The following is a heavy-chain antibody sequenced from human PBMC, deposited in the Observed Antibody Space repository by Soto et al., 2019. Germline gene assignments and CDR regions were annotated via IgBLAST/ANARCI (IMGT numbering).Heavy chain of an antibody. J-gene: IGHJ6*02. D-gene: IGHD3-9*01. V-gene: IGHV1-69*06. Sequence: QVQLVQSGAEVKKPGSSVKVSCKASGLIFSSYAISWLRQAPGQGLEWVGGIIPLFGTTNYAQWFQGRVHITADTSTTTPSLALSGLRSEDKAVYFWVRGANYYISTGEGYYFHGMDVWGQGTTVTVSS. CDR1: GLIFSSYA. CDR3: VRGANYYISTGEGYYFHGMDV. CDR2: IIPLFGTT.